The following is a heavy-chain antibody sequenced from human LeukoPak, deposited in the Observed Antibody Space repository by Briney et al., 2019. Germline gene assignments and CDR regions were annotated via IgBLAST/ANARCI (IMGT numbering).Heavy chain of an antibody. V-gene: IGHV3-21*01. CDR1: GFTFSSYS. D-gene: IGHD6-19*01. CDR2: ISSSSSYI. Sequence: GGSLRLSCAASGFTFSSYSMNWVRQAPGKGLEWVSSISSSSSYIYYADSVKGRFTISRDNAKNSLYLQMNSLRAEDTAVYYCAKPSHGIAVAGTDYFDYWGQGTLVTVSS. CDR3: AKPSHGIAVAGTDYFDY. J-gene: IGHJ4*02.